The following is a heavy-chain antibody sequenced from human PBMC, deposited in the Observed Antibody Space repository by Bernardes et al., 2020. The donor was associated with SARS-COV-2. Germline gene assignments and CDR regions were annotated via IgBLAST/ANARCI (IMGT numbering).Heavy chain of an antibody. CDR2: IYTSGST. CDR3: ARGYYDFWSGSLSYYYDGMDV. V-gene: IGHV4-61*02. J-gene: IGHJ6*02. CDR1: GGSISSGSYY. D-gene: IGHD3-3*01. Sequence: SETLSLTCTVSGGSISSGSYYWSWIRQPAGKGLDWIGRIYTSGSTNYNPSLKSRVTISVDTSKNQFSLKLSSVTAADTAVYYCARGYYDFWSGSLSYYYDGMDVWGQRTTVTVSS.